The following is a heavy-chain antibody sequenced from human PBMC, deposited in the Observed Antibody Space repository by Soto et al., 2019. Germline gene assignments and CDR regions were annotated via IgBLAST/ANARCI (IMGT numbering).Heavy chain of an antibody. CDR3: ARPVPGGGSDFDY. CDR1: GYTFTTYD. V-gene: IGHV1-8*01. Sequence: ASVKVSCKASGYTFTTYDINWVRQATGQGLEWMGWMQPNSGNTGYAQNFQGRVTLTRDTSISTAYMELSSLRSEDTAVYYCARPVPGGGSDFDYWGQGTLVTVSS. CDR2: MQPNSGNT. J-gene: IGHJ4*02. D-gene: IGHD2-8*02.